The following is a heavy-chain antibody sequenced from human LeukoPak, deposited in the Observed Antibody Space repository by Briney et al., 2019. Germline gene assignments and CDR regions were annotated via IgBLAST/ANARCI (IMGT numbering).Heavy chain of an antibody. CDR1: GGSISSSSYY. Sequence: SETLSLTCTVSGGSISSSSYYWGWIRQPPGKGLEWIGSIYYSGSTYYNPSLKSRVTISVDTSKNQFSLKLSSVTAADTAVYYCAREKWVGATTVRAFDIWGQGTMVTVSS. J-gene: IGHJ3*02. D-gene: IGHD1-26*01. CDR3: AREKWVGATTVRAFDI. CDR2: IYYSGST. V-gene: IGHV4-39*07.